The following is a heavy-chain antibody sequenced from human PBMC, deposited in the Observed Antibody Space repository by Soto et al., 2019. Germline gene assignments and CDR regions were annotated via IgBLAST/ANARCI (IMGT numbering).Heavy chain of an antibody. CDR2: ISTSGSTV. D-gene: IGHD2-2*01. Sequence: PGGSLRLSCAASRFTFSTYEMNWVGQAPGKGLEWVSYISTSGSTVYYADSVKGRFTISRDNTRNSLYLQMNSLRDEDTALYYCVRYCSTTLCNGVATRTFDSWGQGTLDTVSS. V-gene: IGHV3-48*03. J-gene: IGHJ4*02. CDR1: RFTFSTYE. CDR3: VRYCSTTLCNGVATRTFDS.